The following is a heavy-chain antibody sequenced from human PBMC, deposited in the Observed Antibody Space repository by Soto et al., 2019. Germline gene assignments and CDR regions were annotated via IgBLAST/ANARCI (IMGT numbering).Heavy chain of an antibody. CDR2: MYNTGST. Sequence: SETLSLTCTVSGGSISSYYWSWIRQPPGKGLEWIGYMYNTGSTNYNPSLKSRVTISVDTSKNQFSLKLSSVTAADTAVYYCARGLWFGELFAYYYYGMDVWGQGTTVTVSS. J-gene: IGHJ6*02. CDR1: GGSISSYY. CDR3: ARGLWFGELFAYYYYGMDV. D-gene: IGHD3-10*01. V-gene: IGHV4-59*12.